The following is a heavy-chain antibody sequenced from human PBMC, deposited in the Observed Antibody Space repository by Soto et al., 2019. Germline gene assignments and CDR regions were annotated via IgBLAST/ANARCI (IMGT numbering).Heavy chain of an antibody. V-gene: IGHV1-69*13. CDR2: IIPIFGTA. Sequence: GASVKVSCKASGGTFSSYAISWVRQAPGQGLEWMGGIIPIFGTANYAQKFQGRVTITADESTSTAYMELSSLRSEDTAVYYCARDFYGSKNWFDPWGQGTLVTVSS. D-gene: IGHD3-10*01. CDR1: GGTFSSYA. CDR3: ARDFYGSKNWFDP. J-gene: IGHJ5*02.